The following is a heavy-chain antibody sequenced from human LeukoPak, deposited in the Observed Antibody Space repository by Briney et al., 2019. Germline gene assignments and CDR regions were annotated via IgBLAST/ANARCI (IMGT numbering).Heavy chain of an antibody. CDR3: ARDTGPTYYDYVWGSYRYTPSDY. J-gene: IGHJ4*02. V-gene: IGHV3-7*05. Sequence: GGSLRLSCAASGFTFSSNWMSWVRQAPGKGLEWVANIKQDGSEKYYVDSVKGRFTISRDNAKNSLYLQMNSLRAEDTVVYYCARDTGPTYYDYVWGSYRYTPSDYWGQGTLVTVSS. CDR1: GFTFSSNW. CDR2: IKQDGSEK. D-gene: IGHD3-16*02.